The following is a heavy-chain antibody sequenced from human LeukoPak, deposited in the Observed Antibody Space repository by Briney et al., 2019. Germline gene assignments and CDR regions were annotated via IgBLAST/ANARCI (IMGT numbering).Heavy chain of an antibody. D-gene: IGHD6-13*01. V-gene: IGHV3-23*01. Sequence: GGSLRLSCAASGFTFSDSAMTWVRQFPGKGREWFSLISSSGGNTYYADSVKGRFTISRDNSKSTLYLQMNSLRAEDTAVYYCVKTKDSSSWCPDYWGQGTLVTVSS. CDR1: GFTFSDSA. CDR3: VKTKDSSSWCPDY. J-gene: IGHJ4*02. CDR2: ISSSGGNT.